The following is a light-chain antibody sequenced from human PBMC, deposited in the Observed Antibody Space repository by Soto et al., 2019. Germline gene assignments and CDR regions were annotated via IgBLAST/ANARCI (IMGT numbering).Light chain of an antibody. Sequence: EIVMTQSPATLSLSPGERATLSCRASLSVSSDLAWYRQKPGQAPRLLIYRAFTRATGIPARFSGSGFGTDFTLTISSLQSEDFASYHCQQTYSDISFGGGTKV. CDR1: LSVSSD. V-gene: IGKV3-15*01. CDR2: RAF. J-gene: IGKJ4*01. CDR3: QQTYSDIS.